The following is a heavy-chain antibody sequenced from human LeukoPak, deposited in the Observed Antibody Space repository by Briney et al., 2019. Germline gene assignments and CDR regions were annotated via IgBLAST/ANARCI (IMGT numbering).Heavy chain of an antibody. CDR1: GFTVSTNY. J-gene: IGHJ4*02. CDR3: AKASSRFLEWSEYYFDY. CDR2: ISGSGGST. D-gene: IGHD3-3*01. V-gene: IGHV3-23*01. Sequence: GGSLRLSCAASGFTVSTNYMSWVRQAPGKGLEWVSAISGSGGSTYYAGSVKGRFTISRDNSKNTLYLQMNSLRAEDTAVYYCAKASSRFLEWSEYYFDYWGQGTLVTVSS.